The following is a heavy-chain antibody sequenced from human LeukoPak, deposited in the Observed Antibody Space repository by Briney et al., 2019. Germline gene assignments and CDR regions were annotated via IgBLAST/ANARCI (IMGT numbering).Heavy chain of an antibody. Sequence: PSETLSLTCTVSGGSISSGGYYWSWSRQHPGKGLEWIGYIYYSGSTYYNPSLKSRVTISVDTSKNQFSLKLSSVTAADTAVYYCAGQSRLRFLEWLNSKGAAFDIWGQGTMVTVSS. CDR1: GGSISSGGYY. D-gene: IGHD3-3*01. V-gene: IGHV4-31*03. CDR3: AGQSRLRFLEWLNSKGAAFDI. CDR2: IYYSGST. J-gene: IGHJ3*02.